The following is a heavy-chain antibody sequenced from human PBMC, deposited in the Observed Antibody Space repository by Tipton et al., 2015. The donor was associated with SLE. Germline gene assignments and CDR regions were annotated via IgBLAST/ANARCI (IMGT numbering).Heavy chain of an antibody. CDR3: VRGHPHIVVVIGGGWFDP. CDR2: ISLGGST. CDR1: GGSFSGYY. D-gene: IGHD2-21*01. Sequence: TLSLTCAVYGGSFSGYYWTWIRRPPGKGLEWIGEISLGGSTNYNPSLKSRVTISVDTSKKQLSLKLNSVTAADTAVYYCVRGHPHIVVVIGGGWFDPWGQGTLVTVSS. V-gene: IGHV4-34*01. J-gene: IGHJ5*02.